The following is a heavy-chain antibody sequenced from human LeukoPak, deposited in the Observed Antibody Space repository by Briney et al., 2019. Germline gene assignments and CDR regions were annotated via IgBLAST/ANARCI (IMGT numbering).Heavy chain of an antibody. D-gene: IGHD3-16*02. CDR3: ARSGGSYPFDY. V-gene: IGHV4-61*01. J-gene: IGHJ4*02. CDR2: VYYSGST. Sequence: SETLSLTCTVSGGSVSSGSYYWSWIRQPPGKGLEWIGYVYYSGSTNYNPSLKSRVTISADTSKNQFSLKLSSVTAADTAVYYCARSGGSYPFDYWGQGTLVTVSS. CDR1: GGSVSSGSYY.